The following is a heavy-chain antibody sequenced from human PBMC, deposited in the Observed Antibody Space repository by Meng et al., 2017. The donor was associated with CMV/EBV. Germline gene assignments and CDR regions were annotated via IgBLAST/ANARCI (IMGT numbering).Heavy chain of an antibody. V-gene: IGHV3-23*01. D-gene: IGHD3-9*01. CDR2: IGGSGDKT. J-gene: IGHJ2*01. CDR1: GFSFNNYL. CDR3: AKGLFDTYWYFDL. Sequence: CAGSGFSFNNYLMSWLRQAPGKGLDWVSAIGGSGDKTYYADSVKGRFTISRDNSENTLYLQIHSLRAEDTARYYCAKGLFDTYWYFDLWGRGTLVTVSS.